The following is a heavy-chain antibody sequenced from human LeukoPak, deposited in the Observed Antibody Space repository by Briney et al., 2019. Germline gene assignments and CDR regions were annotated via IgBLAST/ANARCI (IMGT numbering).Heavy chain of an antibody. D-gene: IGHD6-19*01. Sequence: GGSLRFSCAASGFTFSSYAMNWVRQAPGKGLVWVSGVHSGAGSTYYADSVKGRFTISRDNSKKTLYLQMNSLRAEDTAVYYCAKVSSGFYYYGMDVWGQGTTVTVSS. CDR2: VHSGAGST. CDR1: GFTFSSYA. J-gene: IGHJ6*02. V-gene: IGHV3-23*01. CDR3: AKVSSGFYYYGMDV.